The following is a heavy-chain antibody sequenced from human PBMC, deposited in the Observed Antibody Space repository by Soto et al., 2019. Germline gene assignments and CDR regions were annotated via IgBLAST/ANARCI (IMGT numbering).Heavy chain of an antibody. Sequence: GESLKISCKGSGCTFTSYWITWVRQKPGKGLEWMGRIDPSDSQTYYSPSFRGHVTISATKSITTVFLQWSSLRASDTAMYYCARQIYDSDTGPNFQYYFDSWGQGTPVTVSS. J-gene: IGHJ4*02. V-gene: IGHV5-10-1*01. CDR1: GCTFTSYW. CDR2: IDPSDSQT. D-gene: IGHD3-22*01. CDR3: ARQIYDSDTGPNFQYYFDS.